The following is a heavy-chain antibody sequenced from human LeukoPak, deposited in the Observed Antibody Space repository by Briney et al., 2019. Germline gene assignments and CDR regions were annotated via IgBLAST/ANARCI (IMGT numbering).Heavy chain of an antibody. CDR1: GYTFTSYY. V-gene: IGHV1-46*01. CDR2: INPSGGST. D-gene: IGHD3-9*01. Sequence: ASVKVSCKASGYTFTSYYMHWVRQAPGQGLEWMGIINPSGGSTSYAQKFQGRVTMTRDTSTSTVYMELSSLRSEDTAVYYCVIPYYDILAGYLDYFDYWGQGTLVTVSS. CDR3: VIPYYDILAGYLDYFDY. J-gene: IGHJ4*02.